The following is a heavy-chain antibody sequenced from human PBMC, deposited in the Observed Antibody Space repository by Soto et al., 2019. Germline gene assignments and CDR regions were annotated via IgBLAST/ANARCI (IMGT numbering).Heavy chain of an antibody. V-gene: IGHV3-48*01. CDR1: GFTFSSYS. CDR3: ARDVYYGSGSYL. D-gene: IGHD3-10*01. Sequence: GGSLRLSCAASGFTFSSYSMNWVRQAPGKGLEWVSYISSSSSTIYYADSVKGRFTISRDNAKNSLYLQMNSLRAEDTAVYYCARDVYYGSGSYLGGQGTLVTVSS. J-gene: IGHJ4*02. CDR2: ISSSSSTI.